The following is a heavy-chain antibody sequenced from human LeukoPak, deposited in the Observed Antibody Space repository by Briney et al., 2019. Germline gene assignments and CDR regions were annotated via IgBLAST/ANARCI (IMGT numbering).Heavy chain of an antibody. CDR1: GGSISSSSYY. D-gene: IGHD4-23*01. Sequence: PSETLSLTCTVSGGSISSSSYYWGWIRQPPGKGLEWIGEINHSGSTNYNPSLKSRVTISVDTSKNQFSLKLSSVTAADTAVYYCARRPRYGGNYFDYWGQGTLVTVSS. V-gene: IGHV4-39*07. CDR2: INHSGST. CDR3: ARRPRYGGNYFDY. J-gene: IGHJ4*02.